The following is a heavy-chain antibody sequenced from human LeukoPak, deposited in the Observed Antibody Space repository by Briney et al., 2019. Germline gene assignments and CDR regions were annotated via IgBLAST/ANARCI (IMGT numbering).Heavy chain of an antibody. Sequence: GASVKVSCKASGYTFTAYYIHWVRQAPGQGLEWMGWMDPVSGGTNYAQRFQGRVTMTRDSSISTAYMQLSSLRSDDTADTAVYYCARGVGLSWLDPWGQGTLVAVSS. CDR1: GYTFTAYY. D-gene: IGHD2-15*01. V-gene: IGHV1-2*02. J-gene: IGHJ5*02. CDR3: ARGVGLSWLDP. CDR2: MDPVSGGT.